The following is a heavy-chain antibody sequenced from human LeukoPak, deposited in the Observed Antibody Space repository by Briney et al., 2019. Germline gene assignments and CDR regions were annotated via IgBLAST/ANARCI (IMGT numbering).Heavy chain of an antibody. V-gene: IGHV4-59*11. D-gene: IGHD6-13*01. CDR3: ASSVIAAAGSHYYYYYYMDV. CDR1: GGSISSHY. CDR2: IYYSGST. Sequence: PSETLSLTCTVSGGSISSHYWSWIRQPPGKGLEWIGYIYYSGSTNYNPSLKSRVTISVDTSKNQFSLKLSSVTAADTAVYYCASSVIAAAGSHYYYYYYMDVWGKGTTVTVSS. J-gene: IGHJ6*03.